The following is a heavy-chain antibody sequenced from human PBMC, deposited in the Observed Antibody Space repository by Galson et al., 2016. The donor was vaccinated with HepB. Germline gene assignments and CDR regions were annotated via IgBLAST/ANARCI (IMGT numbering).Heavy chain of an antibody. CDR3: QFGLDF. CDR1: GFSLTTSGVG. Sequence: LVKPTQTLTLTCSFSGFSLTTSGVGVGWIRQRPGKALVWLALVHWNDDNRFNPSLRSRLTVAKDTSKNLVILAMSNVDPEDTATYYSQFGLDFWGKGTTVTVSS. CDR2: VHWNDDN. J-gene: IGHJ6*04. V-gene: IGHV2-5*01.